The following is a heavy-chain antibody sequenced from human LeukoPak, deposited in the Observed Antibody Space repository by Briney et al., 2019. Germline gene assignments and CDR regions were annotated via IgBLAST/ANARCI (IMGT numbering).Heavy chain of an antibody. J-gene: IGHJ4*02. CDR2: IFYSGST. CDR3: ARGLLRLYFDY. Sequence: SQTLSLTCTVSGGSISSADYYWSWIRQPPGKGLEWIGYIFYSGSTYYNPSLKSRVTISVDTSKNQFSLKPSSVTAADTAVYYCARGLLRLYFDYWGQGTLVTVSS. D-gene: IGHD3-22*01. V-gene: IGHV4-30-4*08. CDR1: GGSISSADYY.